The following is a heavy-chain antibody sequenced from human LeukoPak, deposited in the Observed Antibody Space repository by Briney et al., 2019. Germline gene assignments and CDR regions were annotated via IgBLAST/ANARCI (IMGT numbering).Heavy chain of an antibody. CDR3: ARDGPPGREYKGHYMDV. CDR2: ISSSTTYI. CDR1: GFTFSSYT. V-gene: IGHV3-21*01. Sequence: TGGSLRLSCAASGFTFSSYTINWVRQAPGKGLEWVSSISSSTTYIYYADSVKGRFTVSRDNARSSLFLQMNSLRADDTAVYYCARDGPPGREYKGHYMDVWGKGTTATVSS. D-gene: IGHD5-12*01. J-gene: IGHJ6*03.